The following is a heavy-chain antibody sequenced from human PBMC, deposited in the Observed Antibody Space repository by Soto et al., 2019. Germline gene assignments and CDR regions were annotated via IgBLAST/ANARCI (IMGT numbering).Heavy chain of an antibody. CDR1: GGSISTNNW. D-gene: IGHD2-2*01. Sequence: QVHLQESGPGLVNASGTLSLTCGVSGGSISTNNWWSWVRQTPGQGLELIAEVYHSGSTNYNPSLKSRLTISVDQSKNQFSLRLTSVTAADSAVYYCARAKLCNSLSCPHSFDTWGQGTLVSVSS. V-gene: IGHV4-4*02. CDR2: VYHSGST. CDR3: ARAKLCNSLSCPHSFDT. J-gene: IGHJ4*02.